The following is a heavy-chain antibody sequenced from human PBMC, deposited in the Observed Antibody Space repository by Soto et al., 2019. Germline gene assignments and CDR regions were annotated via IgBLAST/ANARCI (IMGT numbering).Heavy chain of an antibody. Sequence: ASVKVSCKASGGTFSSYAISWVRQAPGQGLEWMGGIIPIFGTANCAQKFQGRVTITADESTSTAYMELSSLRSEDTAVYYCARDVGDGYNPPPMNWFDPWGQGTLVTVSS. V-gene: IGHV1-69*13. J-gene: IGHJ5*02. CDR1: GGTFSSYA. CDR3: ARDVGDGYNPPPMNWFDP. CDR2: IIPIFGTA. D-gene: IGHD1-26*01.